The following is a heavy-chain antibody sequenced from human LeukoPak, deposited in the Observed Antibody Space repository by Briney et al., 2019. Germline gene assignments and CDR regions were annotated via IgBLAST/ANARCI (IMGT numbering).Heavy chain of an antibody. CDR3: AKSSHYYGSGSPFDY. CDR2: ISGSGGST. J-gene: IGHJ4*02. V-gene: IGHV3-23*01. Sequence: TGGSLRLSCAASGFTFSSYAMSWVRQAPGKGLEWVSAISGSGGSTYYAGSVKGRFTISRDNSKNTLYLQMNSLRAEDTAVYYCAKSSHYYGSGSPFDYWGQGTLVTVSS. CDR1: GFTFSSYA. D-gene: IGHD3-10*01.